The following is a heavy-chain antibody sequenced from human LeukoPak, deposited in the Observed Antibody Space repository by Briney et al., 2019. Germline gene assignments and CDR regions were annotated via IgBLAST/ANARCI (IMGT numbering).Heavy chain of an antibody. J-gene: IGHJ5*02. CDR3: AKAFNYDILTGSPFDP. D-gene: IGHD3-9*01. CDR1: GFTFSSYW. CDR2: IKQDGSEK. V-gene: IGHV3-7*03. Sequence: SGGSLRPSCAASGFTFSSYWMSWVRQAPGKGLEWVANIKQDGSEKYYVDSVKGRFTISRDNAKNSLYLQMNSLRPEDTALYYCAKAFNYDILTGSPFDPWGQGTLVTVSS.